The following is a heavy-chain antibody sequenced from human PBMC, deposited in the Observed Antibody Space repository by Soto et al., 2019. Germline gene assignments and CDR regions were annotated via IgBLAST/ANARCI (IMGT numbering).Heavy chain of an antibody. D-gene: IGHD5-12*01. CDR1: GFTFSSYG. J-gene: IGHJ4*02. Sequence: QVQLVESGGGVVQPGRSLRLSCAASGFTFSSYGMHWVRQAPGKGLEWVAVIWYDGSNKYYADSVKGRFTISRDNSKNTLYLQMNSLRAEDTAVYYCAREGGVATILKSAGFDYWGQGTLVTVSS. CDR2: IWYDGSNK. V-gene: IGHV3-33*01. CDR3: AREGGVATILKSAGFDY.